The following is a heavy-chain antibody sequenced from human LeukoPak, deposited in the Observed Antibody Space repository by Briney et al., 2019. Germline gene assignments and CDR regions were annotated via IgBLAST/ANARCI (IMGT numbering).Heavy chain of an antibody. CDR1: GFTFSSYP. CDR3: AREGTAEFDAFDI. V-gene: IGHV3-30*01. CDR2: LSSDGSYK. Sequence: GTSPRLSCAASGFTFSSYPMHWVRQAPGKGLEWVAFLSSDGSYKLHADSVKGRFTISRDNSKNTLYLQMDTLRVEDTAVYYCAREGTAEFDAFDIWGQGTMVSVSS. D-gene: IGHD6-13*01. J-gene: IGHJ3*02.